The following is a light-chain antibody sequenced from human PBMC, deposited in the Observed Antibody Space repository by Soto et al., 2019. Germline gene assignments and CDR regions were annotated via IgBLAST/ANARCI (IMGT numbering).Light chain of an antibody. J-gene: IGKJ1*01. V-gene: IGKV1-39*01. Sequence: DIQMTQSPSSLSASVGDRVTITCRASQSISSYLNWYQQKPEKAPKLLIYAASSLQSGVTSRFSGSGSGTDFTLTISSLQPEDFATYYCQQSYSTPWTFGQGTKVEIK. CDR2: AAS. CDR1: QSISSY. CDR3: QQSYSTPWT.